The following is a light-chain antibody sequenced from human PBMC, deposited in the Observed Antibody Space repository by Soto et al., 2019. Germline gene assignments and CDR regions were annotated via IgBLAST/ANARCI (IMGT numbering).Light chain of an antibody. CDR1: QSVDSSF. CDR2: GAS. CDR3: QQYVSSVT. Sequence: EIVLTQSPGFLSLSPGERATLSCRASQSVDSSFFAWYQQKPGQAPRLLIYGASKRATGIPDRFSGSGSGTAFTLTISSLEPEDFAVYYCQQYVSSVTFGQGTKVEIK. V-gene: IGKV3-20*01. J-gene: IGKJ1*01.